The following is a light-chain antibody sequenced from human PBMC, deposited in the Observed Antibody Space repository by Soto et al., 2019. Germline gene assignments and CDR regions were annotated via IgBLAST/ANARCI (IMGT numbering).Light chain of an antibody. V-gene: IGLV2-18*01. CDR3: SLYTTDSTYV. CDR1: SSDFGSYNR. CDR2: EVS. J-gene: IGLJ1*01. Sequence: QSALTQPPFVSGSPGQSVTISCTGTSSDFGSYNRVSWYQRPPGTGPKLVIYEVSNRPSGIPDRFSGSKSGNTASLTISGLQAEDEAEYYCSLYTTDSTYVFGTGTKLTVL.